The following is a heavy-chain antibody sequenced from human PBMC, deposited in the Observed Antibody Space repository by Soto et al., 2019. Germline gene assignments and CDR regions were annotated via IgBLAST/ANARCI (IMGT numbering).Heavy chain of an antibody. J-gene: IGHJ4*02. D-gene: IGHD6-6*01. Sequence: QVQLVQSGAEVKKPGSSVKVSCKASGGIFSSYAISWLRQAPGQGLEWMGAVIPILRQAYYAQDFQDRVSMTADASTRTTYLELSSLRSDDTAVYFCARVGGIGAPPGTDYWGQGTLVTVSS. V-gene: IGHV1-69*01. CDR1: GGIFSSYA. CDR3: ARVGGIGAPPGTDY. CDR2: VIPILRQA.